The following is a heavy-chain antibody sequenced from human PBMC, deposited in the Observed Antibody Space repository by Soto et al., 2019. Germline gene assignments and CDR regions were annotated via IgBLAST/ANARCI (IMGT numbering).Heavy chain of an antibody. J-gene: IGHJ3*02. CDR3: ARLGNCSSTSCYAGGAFDI. CDR1: GGSISSYY. D-gene: IGHD2-2*01. Sequence: SETLSLTCTVSGGSISSYYWSWIRQPPGKGLEWIGYIYYSGSTNYNPSLKSRVTISVDTSKNQFSLKLSSVTAADTAVYYCARLGNCSSTSCYAGGAFDIWGQGTMVTVSS. V-gene: IGHV4-59*08. CDR2: IYYSGST.